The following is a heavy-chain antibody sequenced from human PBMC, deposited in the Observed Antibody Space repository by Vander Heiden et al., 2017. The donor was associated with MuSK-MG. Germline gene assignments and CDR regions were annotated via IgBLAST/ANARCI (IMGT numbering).Heavy chain of an antibody. CDR3: GRSGSSAPTDV. CDR2: TTDTANVHTT. V-gene: IGHV3-72*01. CDR1: VFTFSGHY. Sequence: EVQLVESGGGLSLPGGSMRLSCAASVFTFSGHYIDWVRQGPGKGLEWVGRTTDTANVHTTEFAASVKGRFTISRDDSKNSFYLQMDSLKTEDTAVYYCGRSGSSAPTDVWGNGTTVTVSS. D-gene: IGHD1-26*01. J-gene: IGHJ6*04.